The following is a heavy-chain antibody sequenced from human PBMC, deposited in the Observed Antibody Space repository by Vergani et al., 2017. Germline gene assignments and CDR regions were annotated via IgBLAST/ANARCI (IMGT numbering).Heavy chain of an antibody. Sequence: EVQLVQSGAEVKKPGESLKISCKGSGYSFTSYWIGWVRQMPGKGLECMGIIYPGDSDTRYSPSFQGQVTISADKSISTAYLQWSSLKASDTAMYYCARPGYYDSSGYYTLHAFVIWGQGTMVTVSS. CDR1: GYSFTSYW. CDR2: IYPGDSDT. J-gene: IGHJ3*02. D-gene: IGHD3-22*01. CDR3: ARPGYYDSSGYYTLHAFVI. V-gene: IGHV5-51*01.